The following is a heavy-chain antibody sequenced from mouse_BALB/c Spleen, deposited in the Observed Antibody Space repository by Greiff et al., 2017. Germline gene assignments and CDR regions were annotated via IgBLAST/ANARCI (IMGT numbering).Heavy chain of an antibody. J-gene: IGHJ4*01. CDR2: ISSGGSYT. V-gene: IGHV5-9-4*01. Sequence: EVQVVESGGGLVKPGGSLKLSCAASGFTFSSYAMSWVRQSPEERLEWVAEISSGGSYTYYPDTVTGRFTISRDNAKNTLYLEMSSLRSEDTAMYCCERGGTGTNYYAMDYWGQGTSVTVSS. D-gene: IGHD4-1*01. CDR1: GFTFSSYA. CDR3: ERGGTGTNYYAMDY.